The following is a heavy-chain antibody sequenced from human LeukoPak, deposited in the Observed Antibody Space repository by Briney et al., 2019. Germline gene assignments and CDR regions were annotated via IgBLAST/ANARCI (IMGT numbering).Heavy chain of an antibody. Sequence: SVKVSCKASGGTFSSYAISWVRQAPGQGLEWMGGIIPIFGTANYAQKFQGRVTITADESTSTDYMELSSLRSEDTAVYYCARDNSVGDIAWWFDPWGQGTLVTVSS. V-gene: IGHV1-69*13. CDR1: GGTFSSYA. J-gene: IGHJ5*02. CDR3: ARDNSVGDIAWWFDP. CDR2: IIPIFGTA. D-gene: IGHD3-16*02.